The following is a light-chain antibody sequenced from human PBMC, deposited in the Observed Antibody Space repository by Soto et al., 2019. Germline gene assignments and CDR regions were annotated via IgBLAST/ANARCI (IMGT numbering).Light chain of an antibody. CDR3: QQYGSSPGT. V-gene: IGKV3-20*01. J-gene: IGKJ1*01. Sequence: EIVMTQSPGTLSVSPGERATLSCRASQSVSSSYLAWYQQKPGQAPRLLIYGASSRATGIPDRFSGSGSGTDFTLTISRLEPEHFAVYYCQQYGSSPGTFGQGTNVDIK. CDR1: QSVSSSY. CDR2: GAS.